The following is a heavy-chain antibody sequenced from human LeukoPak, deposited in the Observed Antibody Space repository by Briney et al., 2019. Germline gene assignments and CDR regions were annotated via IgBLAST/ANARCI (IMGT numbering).Heavy chain of an antibody. CDR1: GASISSGGYH. J-gene: IGHJ4*02. D-gene: IGHD2/OR15-2a*01. CDR3: AIYFVDGGGRGT. V-gene: IGHV4-31*03. Sequence: SETLSLTCTVSGASISSGGYHWSWIRQHPGKGLEWIGNDGSTSYNPSLKSRLTIPVDTSKNHFSLRLSSVTAADTAIYYCAIYFVDGGGRGTWGQGTLVTVSS. CDR2: DGST.